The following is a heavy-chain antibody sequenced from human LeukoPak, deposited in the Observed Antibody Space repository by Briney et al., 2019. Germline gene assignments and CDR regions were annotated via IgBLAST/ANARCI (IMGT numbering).Heavy chain of an antibody. J-gene: IGHJ5*02. D-gene: IGHD4-11*01. V-gene: IGHV3-23*01. Sequence: PGGSLRLSCAVSGFTFSNYAMSWVRQAPGKGLEWVSLISGSGSDTYYGDSVKGRFTISRDNSKNTLYLQMNSLRVDDTAVYYCAKDPVNYDYSPNWFDPWGQGTLVTVSS. CDR1: GFTFSNYA. CDR3: AKDPVNYDYSPNWFDP. CDR2: ISGSGSDT.